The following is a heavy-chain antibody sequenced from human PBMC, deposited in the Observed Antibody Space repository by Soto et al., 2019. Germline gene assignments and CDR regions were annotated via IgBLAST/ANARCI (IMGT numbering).Heavy chain of an antibody. J-gene: IGHJ4*02. Sequence: SGPTLVSHTHTLTVTGTFSGFSLSTSGVGVGWIRQPPGKALEWLALIYWDNDKRYSPSLKSRLTITKDTSKNQVVLTMTNMDPVDTATYYCAHRLCESSCYWDVGYFDSWGQGTLVTVS. D-gene: IGHD2-15*01. CDR2: IYWDNDK. CDR1: GFSLSTSGVG. V-gene: IGHV2-5*02. CDR3: AHRLCESSCYWDVGYFDS.